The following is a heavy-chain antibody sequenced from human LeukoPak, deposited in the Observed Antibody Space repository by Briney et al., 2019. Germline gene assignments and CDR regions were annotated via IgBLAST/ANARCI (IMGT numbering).Heavy chain of an antibody. J-gene: IGHJ4*02. CDR2: ISSGSSYI. D-gene: IGHD3-3*01. Sequence: PGGSLRLSCAASGFTLSSYNMNWVRQAPGKGLEWVSSISSGSSYIFYADSVKGRFTISRDNAENSLYLQMNSLRAEDTAVYYCARFYAFWTGYPGPYFDYWGQGTLVTVSS. V-gene: IGHV3-21*01. CDR1: GFTLSSYN. CDR3: ARFYAFWTGYPGPYFDY.